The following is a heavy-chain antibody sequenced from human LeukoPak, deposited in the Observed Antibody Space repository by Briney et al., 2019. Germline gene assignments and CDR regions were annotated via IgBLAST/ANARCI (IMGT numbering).Heavy chain of an antibody. CDR1: GFTFSSYE. D-gene: IGHD3-3*01. CDR3: ARDERLLSFLK. V-gene: IGHV3-48*03. Sequence: GGSLRLSCAASGFTFSSYEMNWVRQAPGKGLEWVSYISSRGTTIYDADSVKGRFTISRDNAKNSLNLQMNSLRAEDTAIYYCARDERLLSFLKWGQGTLVTVSS. CDR2: ISSRGTTI. J-gene: IGHJ4*02.